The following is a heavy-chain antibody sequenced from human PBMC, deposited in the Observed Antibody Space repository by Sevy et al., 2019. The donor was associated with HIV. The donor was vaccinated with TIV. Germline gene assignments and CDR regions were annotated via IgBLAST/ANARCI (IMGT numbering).Heavy chain of an antibody. CDR1: RFTFSNAW. CDR3: TAGPVSF. D-gene: IGHD3-16*01. CDR2: IKPITDAGTT. Sequence: GGSLRLSCTASRFTFSNAWMTWVRQTPERGLEWVALIKPITDAGTTDYAAPVQGRFTISRDDSKNTVYLQLNSLKTEDTAVYYCTAGPVSFWGQGTLVTVSS. V-gene: IGHV3-15*01. J-gene: IGHJ4*02.